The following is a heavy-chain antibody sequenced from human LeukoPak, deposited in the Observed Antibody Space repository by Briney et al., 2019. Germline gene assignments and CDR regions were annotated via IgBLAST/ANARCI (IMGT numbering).Heavy chain of an antibody. J-gene: IGHJ4*02. V-gene: IGHV3-7*05. Sequence: GGSLRLSCAASGFTFSNYWMSWVRQAPGKGLEWVANINQDGNEKYYVDSVKGRFTISRDNAKNSLYLQMNSLRDEDTAVYYCARDSGYSYADDYWGQGTLVTVSS. CDR2: INQDGNEK. D-gene: IGHD5-18*01. CDR3: ARDSGYSYADDY. CDR1: GFTFSNYW.